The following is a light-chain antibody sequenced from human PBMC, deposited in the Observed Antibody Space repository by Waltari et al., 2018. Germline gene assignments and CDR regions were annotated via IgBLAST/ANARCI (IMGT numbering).Light chain of an antibody. CDR1: RSILYPSTNVNY. Sequence: DIVMTQSPDSLVVSLGERATINCKSSRSILYPSTNVNYLAWYQQRPGQPPKVLIYLASTRESGVPDRFSGSGSGTEFTLTIRSLQAEDVAFYYCQQYYDTPFTFGQGTRLEI. CDR3: QQYYDTPFT. CDR2: LAS. J-gene: IGKJ2*01. V-gene: IGKV4-1*01.